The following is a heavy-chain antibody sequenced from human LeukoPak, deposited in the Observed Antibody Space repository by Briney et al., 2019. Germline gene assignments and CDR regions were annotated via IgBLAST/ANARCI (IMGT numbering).Heavy chain of an antibody. CDR1: GYSISSGYY. CDR2: IYHSGST. CDR3: ARDPFDY. Sequence: SETLSLTWAVSGYSISSGYYWGWIRQPPGKGLEWIGSIYHSGSTYYNPSLRSRVTLSVDTSKNQFSLQLSSVTAADTAVYYCARDPFDYWGQGTLVTVSS. V-gene: IGHV4-38-2*02. J-gene: IGHJ4*02.